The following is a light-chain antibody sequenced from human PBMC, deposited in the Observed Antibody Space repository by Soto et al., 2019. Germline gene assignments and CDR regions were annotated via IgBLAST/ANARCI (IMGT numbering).Light chain of an antibody. CDR1: RSISDW. CDR2: DAS. V-gene: IGKV1-5*01. Sequence: DIQMTQSPSSLSPSVGDRVTITCRASRSISDWLAWYQQKPGKAPELLIFDASNLKSGVSSRFSGSGSGTEFTLTISRVQPDDVATYYCLQYSSHSWTFGQGTKVEIK. J-gene: IGKJ1*01. CDR3: LQYSSHSWT.